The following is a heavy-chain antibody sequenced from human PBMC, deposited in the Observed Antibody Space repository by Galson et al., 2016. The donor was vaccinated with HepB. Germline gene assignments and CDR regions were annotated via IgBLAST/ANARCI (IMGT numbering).Heavy chain of an antibody. CDR1: GLTLGDYA. J-gene: IGHJ6*02. CDR3: ARDGNWNRGMDV. D-gene: IGHD1-1*01. V-gene: IGHV3-20*04. CDR2: INWNGGTT. Sequence: SLRLSCAASGLTLGDYAMSWVRQAPGKGLEWVSGINWNGGTTSYAESVKGRFTISRENAKKSLYLQMNSLRAEDTALYYCARDGNWNRGMDVWGQGTTVTVSS.